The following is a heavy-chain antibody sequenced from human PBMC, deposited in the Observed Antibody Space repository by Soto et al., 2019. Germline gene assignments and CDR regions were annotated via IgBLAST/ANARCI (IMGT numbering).Heavy chain of an antibody. CDR1: GGSFSGYY. D-gene: IGHD6-13*01. CDR3: ASNGGLSSIWPYYFDY. V-gene: IGHV4-34*01. J-gene: IGHJ4*02. Sequence: QVQLQQWGAGLLKPSETLSLTCAVYGGSFSGYYWSWIRQPPGKGLEWIGEINHRGSTNYNPSLKSRVTISVDTSKHQFSLKLSSVTAADTAVYYCASNGGLSSIWPYYFDYWGQGTLVTVSS. CDR2: INHRGST.